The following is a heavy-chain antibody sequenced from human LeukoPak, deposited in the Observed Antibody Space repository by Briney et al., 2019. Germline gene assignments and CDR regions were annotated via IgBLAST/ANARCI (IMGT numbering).Heavy chain of an antibody. V-gene: IGHV3-23*01. D-gene: IGHD1-1*01. CDR2: ISGGGEHT. CDR1: GFTFTSYA. CDR3: AKPRAMTTGVGRYFDL. Sequence: GGSLRHSCAASGFTFTSYAMSWIRQTPGEGLEWVSAISGGGEHTYYPDSVQGRFTISRDNSKNTQYLQMNSLRAEDTAIYYCAKPRAMTTGVGRYFDLWGRGTLVTVSS. J-gene: IGHJ2*01.